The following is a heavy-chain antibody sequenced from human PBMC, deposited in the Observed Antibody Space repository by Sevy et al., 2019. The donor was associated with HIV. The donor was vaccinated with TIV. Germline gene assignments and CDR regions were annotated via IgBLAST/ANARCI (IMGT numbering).Heavy chain of an antibody. CDR3: VRGGGGGYSGSPYYFDY. CDR1: GFTFSSYD. V-gene: IGHV3-13*01. Sequence: GGSLRLSCAASGFTFSSYDMHWVRQATGKGLEWFSAIGTAGDTYYPGSVKGRFTISRENAKNSLYLQMNSLRAGDTVVYYGVRGGGGGYSGSPYYFDYWGQGTLVTVSS. CDR2: IGTAGDT. J-gene: IGHJ4*02. D-gene: IGHD1-26*01.